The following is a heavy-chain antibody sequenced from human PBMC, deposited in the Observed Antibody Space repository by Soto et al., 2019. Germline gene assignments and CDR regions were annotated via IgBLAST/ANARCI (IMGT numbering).Heavy chain of an antibody. J-gene: IGHJ1*01. CDR3: ATYEPTGHYAKHYFQY. Sequence: ASVTVSCTASGYTFTGYYMHWVRQAPGQGLEWMGWINPNSGGTNYAQKFQGRVTMTRDTSISTAYMELSRLRSDDTAVYYCATYEPTGHYAKHYFQYWGQGTLVTVSS. CDR1: GYTFTGYY. D-gene: IGHD3-16*01. CDR2: INPNSGGT. V-gene: IGHV1-2*02.